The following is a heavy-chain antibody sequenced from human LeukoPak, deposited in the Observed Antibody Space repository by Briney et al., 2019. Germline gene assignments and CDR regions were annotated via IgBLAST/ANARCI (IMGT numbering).Heavy chain of an antibody. V-gene: IGHV3-74*01. CDR3: AKDTERKADYYDSTRPNYFYYGMDV. CDR1: GFTFRRHW. CDR2: IKSDGTST. D-gene: IGHD3-22*01. Sequence: GGSLRLSCAASGFTFRRHWMHWVRQAPGKGLVWVSRIKSDGTSTTYADSVKGRFTISRDNSKNTLYVQMNSLRAEDTAVYYCAKDTERKADYYDSTRPNYFYYGMDVWGQGTTVTVSS. J-gene: IGHJ6*02.